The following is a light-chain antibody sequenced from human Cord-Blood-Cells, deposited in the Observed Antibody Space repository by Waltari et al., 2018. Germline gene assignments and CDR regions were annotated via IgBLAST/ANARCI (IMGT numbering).Light chain of an antibody. CDR1: SSEVGSYNL. J-gene: IGLJ3*02. CDR3: CSYAGSSTWV. CDR2: EGS. V-gene: IGLV2-23*01. Sequence: QSALTQPASVSGSPGQSITISCPGTSSEVGSYNLVSWYQQHPGKAPKRMIYEGSKRPSGVSNRFSGSKSGNTASLTISGLQAEDEADYYCCSYAGSSTWVFGGGTKLTVL.